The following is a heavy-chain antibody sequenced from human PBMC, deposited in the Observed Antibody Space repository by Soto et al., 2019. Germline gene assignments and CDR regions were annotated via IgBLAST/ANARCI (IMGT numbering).Heavy chain of an antibody. D-gene: IGHD6-19*01. CDR1: GFTFSSYA. V-gene: IGHV3-23*01. J-gene: IGHJ6*02. CDR2: ISGSGGST. CDR3: AKDALTVAGTYYYYYYGMDV. Sequence: PGGSLRLSCAASGFTFSSYAMSWVRQAPGKGLEWVSAISGSGGSTYYADSVKGRFTISRDNSKNTLYLQMNSLRAEDTAVYYCAKDALTVAGTYYYYYYGMDVWGQGTTVTVSS.